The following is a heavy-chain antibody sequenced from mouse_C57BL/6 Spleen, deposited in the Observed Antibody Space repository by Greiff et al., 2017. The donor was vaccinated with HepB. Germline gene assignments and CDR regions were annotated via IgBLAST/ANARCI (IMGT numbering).Heavy chain of an antibody. V-gene: IGHV14-4*01. Sequence: EVMLVESGAELVRPGASVKLSCTASGFNIKDDYMHWVKQRPEQGLEWIGWIDPENGDTEYASKFQGKATITADTSSNTAYLQLSSLTSEDTAVYYCTTSSVGYGEGSFDCWGQGTTLTVSS. J-gene: IGHJ2*01. D-gene: IGHD1-1*01. CDR3: TTSSVGYGEGSFDC. CDR2: IDPENGDT. CDR1: GFNIKDDY.